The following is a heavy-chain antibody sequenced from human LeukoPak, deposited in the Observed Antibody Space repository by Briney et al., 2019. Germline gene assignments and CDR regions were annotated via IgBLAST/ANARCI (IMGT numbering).Heavy chain of an antibody. J-gene: IGHJ4*02. Sequence: GASVKVSCKASGGTSSSYAISWVRQAPGQGLEWMGRIIPILGIANYAQKFQGRVTITADKSTSTAYMELSSLRSEDTAVYYCARAETKTGYCSGGSCYFFDYWGQGTLVTVSS. CDR3: ARAETKTGYCSGGSCYFFDY. V-gene: IGHV1-69*04. CDR2: IIPILGIA. D-gene: IGHD2-15*01. CDR1: GGTSSSYA.